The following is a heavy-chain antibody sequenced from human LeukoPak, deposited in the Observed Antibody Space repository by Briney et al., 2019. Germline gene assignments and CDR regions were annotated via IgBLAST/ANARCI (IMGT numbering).Heavy chain of an antibody. D-gene: IGHD3-22*01. CDR1: GGSISSYY. CDR2: IYISGRT. V-gene: IGHV4-4*07. J-gene: IGHJ4*02. CDR3: ARVGYYYVSSAYAIDY. Sequence: SETLSLTCIVSGGSISSYYWSWLRQPAGRGLEWIGRIYISGRTNYNPSLKSRVTMSVDTSKNQFSLKLRSVTAADTAVYYCARVGYYYVSSAYAIDYWGQGTLVTVSS.